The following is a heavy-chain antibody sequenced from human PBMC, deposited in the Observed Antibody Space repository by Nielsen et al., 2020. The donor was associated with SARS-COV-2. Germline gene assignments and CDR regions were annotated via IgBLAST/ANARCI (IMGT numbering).Heavy chain of an antibody. J-gene: IGHJ3*02. Sequence: SVKVSCKASGGTFSSYAISWVRQAPGQGLEWMGGIIPIFGTANYAQKFQGRVTITADDSTSTAYMELSSLRSEDTAVYYCARGEGWLAPDAFDIWGQGTMVTVSS. CDR2: IIPIFGTA. V-gene: IGHV1-69*13. CDR1: GGTFSSYA. CDR3: ARGEGWLAPDAFDI. D-gene: IGHD6-19*01.